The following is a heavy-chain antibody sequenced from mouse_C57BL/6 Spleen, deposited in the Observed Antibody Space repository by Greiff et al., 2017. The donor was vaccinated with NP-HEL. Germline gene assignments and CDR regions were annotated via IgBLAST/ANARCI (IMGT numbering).Heavy chain of an antibody. CDR3: APRRYYGLYAMDY. J-gene: IGHJ4*01. CDR2: IDPSDSYT. CDR1: GYTFTSYW. Sequence: QVQLQQPGAELVKPGASVKLSCKASGYTFTSYWMQWVKQRPGQGLEWIGEIDPSDSYTNYNHKFTGKATLTVDTSPSTAYMQLSSLTAEDSAVYYCAPRRYYGLYAMDYWGQGTSVTVSS. V-gene: IGHV1-50*01. D-gene: IGHD1-1*02.